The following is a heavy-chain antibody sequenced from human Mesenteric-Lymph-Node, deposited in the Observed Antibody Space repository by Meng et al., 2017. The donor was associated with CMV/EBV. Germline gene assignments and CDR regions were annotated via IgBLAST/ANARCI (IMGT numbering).Heavy chain of an antibody. D-gene: IGHD1-26*01. CDR3: ARGGYGMGGTDV. CDR2: ISRRSNSI. V-gene: IGHV3-11*01. Sequence: GGSLRLSCAASGFSFSDHYMSWIRQAPGRGLEWVSYISRRSNSIYYAGSVKGRFTVSRDNAKNSLFLQMNSLRAEDTAVYYCARGGYGMGGTDVWGQGTTVTVSS. J-gene: IGHJ6*02. CDR1: GFSFSDHY.